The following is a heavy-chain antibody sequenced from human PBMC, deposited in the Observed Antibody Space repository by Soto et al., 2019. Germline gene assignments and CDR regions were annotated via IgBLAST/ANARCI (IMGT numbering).Heavy chain of an antibody. V-gene: IGHV1-69*12. CDR3: ARVWGDIVVVVASTQDCSDP. J-gene: IGHJ5*02. CDR1: GGTFSSYA. Sequence: QVQLVQSGAEVKKPGSSVKVSCKASGGTFSSYAISWVRQAPGQGLEWMGGIIPIFGTANYAQKFQGRVTITGDESTSNTFMVLSSMRSVYTAAYYCARVWGDIVVVVASTQDCSDPWGQGTLVTVSS. D-gene: IGHD2-15*01. CDR2: IIPIFGTA.